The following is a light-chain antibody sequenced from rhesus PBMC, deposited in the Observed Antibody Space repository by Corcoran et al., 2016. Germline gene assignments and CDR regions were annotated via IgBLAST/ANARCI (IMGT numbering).Light chain of an antibody. CDR1: QGISSY. Sequence: DIQLTQSPSSLSASVGDRVTITCRASQGISSYLAWYQQKSGKAPKLLIYDASNLQSGVPSRFSGSGSGTEFTLTISSLQPEDFATYYCQQRHSDPAFGGGTKVEI. CDR2: DAS. V-gene: IGKV1-38*01. J-gene: IGKJ4*01. CDR3: QQRHSDPA.